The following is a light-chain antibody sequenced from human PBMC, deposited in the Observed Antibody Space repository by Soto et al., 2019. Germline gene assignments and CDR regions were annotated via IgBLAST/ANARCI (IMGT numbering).Light chain of an antibody. J-gene: IGLJ1*01. CDR2: EVT. Sequence: QSALTQPASVSGSPGQSVTISCTGTSSDVGGYKYVSWYQQHPGKAPKLMIYEVTNRPSGVSDRFSGSKSGNTACLTVSGLQAEDEADYFCSSYSISTAYLFGTGTKVTVL. V-gene: IGLV2-14*01. CDR3: SSYSISTAYL. CDR1: SSDVGGYKY.